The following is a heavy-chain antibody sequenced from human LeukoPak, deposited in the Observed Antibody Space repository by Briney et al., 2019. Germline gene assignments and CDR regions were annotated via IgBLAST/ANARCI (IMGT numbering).Heavy chain of an antibody. D-gene: IGHD2-15*01. J-gene: IGHJ5*02. CDR3: ARDRCSGGSCYSVGPWFDP. Sequence: SETLSLTCTVSGGSISSYYWSWIRQPPGKGLEWIGYIYCSGSTNYNPSLKSRVTISVDTSKNQFSLKLSSVTAADTAVYYCARDRCSGGSCYSVGPWFDPWGQGTLVTVSS. CDR2: IYCSGST. V-gene: IGHV4-59*01. CDR1: GGSISSYY.